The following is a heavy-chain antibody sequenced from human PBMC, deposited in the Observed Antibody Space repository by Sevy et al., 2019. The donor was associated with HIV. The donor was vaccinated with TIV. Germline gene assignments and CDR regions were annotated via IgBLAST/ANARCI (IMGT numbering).Heavy chain of an antibody. Sequence: GGSLRLSCAASGFIFSTYGIHWVRQAPGKGLEWVAVISFDGSDKYYADSVRGRFTISRDNSKNTLYLQMNSLRVEDTAIHYCAKMQGGSYNYYGMDVWGQGTTVTVSS. J-gene: IGHJ6*02. CDR3: AKMQGGSYNYYGMDV. CDR2: ISFDGSDK. D-gene: IGHD1-26*01. CDR1: GFIFSTYG. V-gene: IGHV3-30*18.